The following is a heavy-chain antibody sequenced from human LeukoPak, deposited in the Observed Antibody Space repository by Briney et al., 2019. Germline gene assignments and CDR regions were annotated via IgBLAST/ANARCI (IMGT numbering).Heavy chain of an antibody. J-gene: IGHJ4*02. CDR2: ISSSGSTI. Sequence: GGSLRLSCAASGFPFSSYEMNWVRQAPGKGLEWVSYISSSGSTIYYADSVKGRFTISRDNAKNSLYLQMNSLRAEDTAVYYCARAPGGYSYGTPNFDYWGQGTLVTVSS. CDR3: ARAPGGYSYGTPNFDY. D-gene: IGHD5-18*01. V-gene: IGHV3-48*03. CDR1: GFPFSSYE.